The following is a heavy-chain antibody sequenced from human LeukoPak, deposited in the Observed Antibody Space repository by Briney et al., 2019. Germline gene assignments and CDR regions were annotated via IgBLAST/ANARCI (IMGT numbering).Heavy chain of an antibody. Sequence: ASVTVSFTASAYTFTFYYMHWVRQAPGQGLEWMGWINPNNGGTNYAQKFQGRVTMTRDTSISTVYMELSRLTSDDTAVYYCARGRCTTSSNLDYWGQGNLVTVSS. CDR1: AYTFTFYY. V-gene: IGHV1-2*02. CDR3: ARGRCTTSSNLDY. D-gene: IGHD2-2*01. J-gene: IGHJ4*02. CDR2: INPNNGGT.